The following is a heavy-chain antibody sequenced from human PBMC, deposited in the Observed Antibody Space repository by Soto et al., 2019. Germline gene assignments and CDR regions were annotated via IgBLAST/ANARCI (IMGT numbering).Heavy chain of an antibody. CDR1: GFMFDDYA. Sequence: EVQLVESGGGLVQPGRSLRLSCAASGFMFDDYAMHWVRQAPGKGLEWVSGISWNSGSIGYADSVKGRFTISRDNAKNSLYLQMNSLRAEDTALYYRAKDIREGWSGEFRGSDYWGQGTLVTVSS. V-gene: IGHV3-9*01. CDR2: ISWNSGSI. CDR3: AKDIREGWSGEFRGSDY. J-gene: IGHJ4*02. D-gene: IGHD3-10*01.